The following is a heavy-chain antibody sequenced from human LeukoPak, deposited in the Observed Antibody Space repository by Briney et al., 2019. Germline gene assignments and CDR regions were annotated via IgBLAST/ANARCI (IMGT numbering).Heavy chain of an antibody. CDR2: INHSGST. J-gene: IGHJ4*02. CDR1: GGSFSGYY. D-gene: IGHD1-26*01. CDR3: AREWGGDFDY. Sequence: SETLSLTCAVYGGSFSGYYWSWIRQPPGKGLEWIGEINHSGSTNYNPSLKSRVTISVDTSKNQFSLKLSSVTAADTAVYYCAREWGGDFDYWGQGTLVTVFS. V-gene: IGHV4-34*01.